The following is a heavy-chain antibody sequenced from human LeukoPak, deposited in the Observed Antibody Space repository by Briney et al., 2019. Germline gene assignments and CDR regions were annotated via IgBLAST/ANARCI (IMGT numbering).Heavy chain of an antibody. CDR3: ARLRADGIPLFVY. D-gene: IGHD1-14*01. J-gene: IGHJ4*02. CDR1: GGSISSYY. V-gene: IGHV4-59*08. CDR2: IYYSGST. Sequence: SETLSLTCTVSGGSISSYYWSWIRQPPGKGLEWIGYIYYSGSTNYNPSLKSRVTISVDTSKNQFSLKLSSVTAADTAVYYCARLRADGIPLFVYWGQGTLVTVSS.